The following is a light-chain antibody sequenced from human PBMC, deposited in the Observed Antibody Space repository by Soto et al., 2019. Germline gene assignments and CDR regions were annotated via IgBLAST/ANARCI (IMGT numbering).Light chain of an antibody. CDR2: DVS. CDR1: SSDVGGYNY. CDR3: CSYAGSYTSYV. V-gene: IGLV2-11*01. J-gene: IGLJ1*01. Sequence: QSALTQPRSVSGSPGQSVTISCTGTSSDVGGYNYVSWYQQHPGKAPKLMIYDVSKRPSGVPDRFSCSKSGNTASLTISGLQAEDEADYYCCSYAGSYTSYVFGTGTKVTVL.